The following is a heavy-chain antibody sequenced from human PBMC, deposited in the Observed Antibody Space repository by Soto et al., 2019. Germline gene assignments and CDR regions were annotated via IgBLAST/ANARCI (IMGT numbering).Heavy chain of an antibody. CDR2: IYCSGGT. J-gene: IGHJ5*02. CDR1: GGSVSSGSYY. D-gene: IGHD2-8*01. Sequence: QVQLQESGPGLVKPSETLSLTCTVSGGSVSSGSYYWSWIRQPPGKGLEWIGYIYCSGGTNYNPPLKSRVTISVDTSKNQFSRKLSSVTAADTAVYYCARGTVYEGNNWFDPWGQGTLVTVSS. CDR3: ARGTVYEGNNWFDP. V-gene: IGHV4-61*01.